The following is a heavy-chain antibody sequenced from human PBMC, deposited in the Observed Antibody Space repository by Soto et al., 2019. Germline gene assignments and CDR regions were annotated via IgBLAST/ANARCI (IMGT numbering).Heavy chain of an antibody. Sequence: GSGPTLVNPTQTLTLTCTFSGFSLSTSGMCVSWIRQPPGKALEWLARIDWDDDKYYSTSLKTRLTISKDTSKNQVVLTMTNMDPVDTATYYCARIDILTGYNQAADYWGQGTLVTVSS. CDR2: IDWDDDK. CDR1: GFSLSTSGMC. D-gene: IGHD3-9*01. CDR3: ARIDILTGYNQAADY. J-gene: IGHJ4*02. V-gene: IGHV2-70*11.